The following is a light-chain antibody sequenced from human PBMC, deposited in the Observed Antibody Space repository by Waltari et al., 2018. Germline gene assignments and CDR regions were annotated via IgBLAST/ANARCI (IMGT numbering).Light chain of an antibody. CDR3: SSYTSSRNVV. CDR1: SSDLGGYHY. J-gene: IGLJ2*01. Sequence: QSALTQPASVSGSPGQSITISCPGTSSDLGGYHYVPWYQQHPGKAPTLMIFDVSNRPSGVSNRFSGSKSGSTASLTISGLQAEDEADYYCSSYTSSRNVVFGGGTKLTVL. V-gene: IGLV2-14*03. CDR2: DVS.